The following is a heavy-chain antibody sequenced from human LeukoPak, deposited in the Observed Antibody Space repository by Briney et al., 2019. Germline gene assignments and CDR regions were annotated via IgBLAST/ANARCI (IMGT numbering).Heavy chain of an antibody. CDR3: TTRILVGYFDWLSYFDY. CDR1: GFTFSNAW. CDR2: IKSKTDGGTT. D-gene: IGHD3-9*01. Sequence: GGSLRLSCAASGFTFSNAWMSWVRQAPGKGLEWVGRIKSKTDGGTTDYAAPVKGRFTISRDDSKNTLYLQMNSLKTEDTAVYYCTTRILVGYFDWLSYFDYWGQGTLVTVSS. V-gene: IGHV3-15*01. J-gene: IGHJ4*02.